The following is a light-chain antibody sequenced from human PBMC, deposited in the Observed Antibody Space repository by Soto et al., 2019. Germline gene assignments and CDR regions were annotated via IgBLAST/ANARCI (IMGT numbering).Light chain of an antibody. J-gene: IGLJ3*02. V-gene: IGLV2-14*01. CDR2: EVS. CDR3: SSYTSSSTPNWV. CDR1: SSDVGGYNY. Sequence: QSALTQPASVSGSPGQSITISCTGTSSDVGGYNYVSWYQQHPGKAPKLMIYEVSNRPSGVSNRFSGSKSGYTASLTISGLQAEDEADYYCSSYTSSSTPNWVFGGGTKLTVL.